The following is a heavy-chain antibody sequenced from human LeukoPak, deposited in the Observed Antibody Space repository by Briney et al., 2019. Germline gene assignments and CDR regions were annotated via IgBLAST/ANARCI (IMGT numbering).Heavy chain of an antibody. J-gene: IGHJ4*02. Sequence: GGSLRLSCAASGFTFNNYGMHWVRQAPGKGLEWVAFIRYNGNNQYYADSVKGRFTISRDNSKNTLYLQMNSLRAEDTAVYYCANFGKYYYDDYWGQGTLVTVSS. CDR3: ANFGKYYYDDY. D-gene: IGHD3-22*01. CDR2: IRYNGNNQ. CDR1: GFTFNNYG. V-gene: IGHV3-30*02.